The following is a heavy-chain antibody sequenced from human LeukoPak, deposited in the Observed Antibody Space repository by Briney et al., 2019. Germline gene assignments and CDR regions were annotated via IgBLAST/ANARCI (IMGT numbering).Heavy chain of an antibody. V-gene: IGHV1-46*01. CDR1: GYTFTSYY. D-gene: IGHD2-15*01. CDR3: ARDQTRGRGGGRYYYGMDV. CDR2: INPSGGST. J-gene: IGHJ6*02. Sequence: ASVKVSCKASGYTFTSYYMHWVRQAPGQGLEWMGIINPSGGSTSYAQKLQGRVTMTRDTSTSTVYMELSSLRSEDTAVYYCARDQTRGRGGGRYYYGMDVWGQGTTVTVSS.